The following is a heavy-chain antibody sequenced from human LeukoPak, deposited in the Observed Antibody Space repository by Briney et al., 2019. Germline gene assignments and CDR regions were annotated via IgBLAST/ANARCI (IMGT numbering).Heavy chain of an antibody. CDR2: ISYDGSNN. CDR3: ARDQDSELDY. D-gene: IGHD1-26*01. J-gene: IGHJ4*02. Sequence: SGGALRLSCAASGFTFSSYGMYWVRPAPGKGVEWVALISYDGSNNYYADSVKGRFTISRDNSKNTLYLQMNSLRAEDTAVYYCARDQDSELDYWGQGTLVTVSS. V-gene: IGHV3-30*03. CDR1: GFTFSSYG.